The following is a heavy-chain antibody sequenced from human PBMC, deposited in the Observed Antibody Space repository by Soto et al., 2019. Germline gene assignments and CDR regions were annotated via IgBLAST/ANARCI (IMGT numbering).Heavy chain of an antibody. CDR2: IDGSGTTK. J-gene: IGHJ4*02. V-gene: IGHV3-48*03. CDR1: GFTFNDFE. CDR3: ARGFWRFNY. Sequence: EVQLLESGGGLVQPGGSLRLSCGVSGFTFNDFEMNWVRQAPGKGLEWLAYIDGSGTTKKYADSVRGRFTISRDNPNNSLFLQMSSLSAAVTAICYCARGFWRFNYWGQGTLVSVSS.